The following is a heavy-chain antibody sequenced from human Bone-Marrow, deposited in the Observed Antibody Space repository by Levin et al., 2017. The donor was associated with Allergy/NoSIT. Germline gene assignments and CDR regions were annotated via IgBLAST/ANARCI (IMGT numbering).Heavy chain of an antibody. Sequence: PGGSLRLSCAASGFTFSSYAMSWVRQAPGKGLEWVSAISGSGGSTYYADSVKGRFTISRDNSKNTPYLQMNSLRAEDTAVYYCAKDPADYYDSSGYEQIDYWGQGTLVTVSS. CDR3: AKDPADYYDSSGYEQIDY. V-gene: IGHV3-23*01. CDR1: GFTFSSYA. CDR2: ISGSGGST. J-gene: IGHJ4*02. D-gene: IGHD3-22*01.